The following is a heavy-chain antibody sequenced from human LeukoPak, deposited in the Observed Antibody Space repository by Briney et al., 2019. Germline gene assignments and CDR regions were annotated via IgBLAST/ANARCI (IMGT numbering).Heavy chain of an antibody. V-gene: IGHV3-20*04. D-gene: IGHD5-24*01. Sequence: GGSLRLSCAASGFTFDDYGMSWVRQAPGKGLEWVSGINWNGGSTGYADSVKGRFTISRDNAKNSLYLQMNSLRAEDTAVYYCATRVRDGYNNYYYYYMDVWGKGTTVTVSS. CDR2: INWNGGST. CDR3: ATRVRDGYNNYYYYYMDV. CDR1: GFTFDDYG. J-gene: IGHJ6*03.